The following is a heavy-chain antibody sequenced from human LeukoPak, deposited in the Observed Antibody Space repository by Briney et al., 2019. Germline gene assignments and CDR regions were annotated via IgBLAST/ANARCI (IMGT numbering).Heavy chain of an antibody. CDR2: INPSGGST. Sequence: AASVKVSCKASGYTFTSYYMHWVRQAPGQGLEWMGIINPSGGSTSYAQKFQGRVTMTRDTSTSTVYMELSSLRSEDTAVYYCARVSSIAVAGVYYLDYWGQGTLVTVSS. CDR3: ARVSSIAVAGVYYLDY. V-gene: IGHV1-46*01. CDR1: GYTFTSYY. D-gene: IGHD6-19*01. J-gene: IGHJ4*02.